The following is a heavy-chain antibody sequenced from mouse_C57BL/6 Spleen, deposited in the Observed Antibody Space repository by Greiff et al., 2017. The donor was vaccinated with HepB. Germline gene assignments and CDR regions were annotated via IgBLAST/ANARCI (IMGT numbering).Heavy chain of an antibody. D-gene: IGHD1-1*02. CDR3: ARGGGGPYYCDY. V-gene: IGHV1-18*01. J-gene: IGHJ2*01. CDR1: GYTFTDYN. Sequence: EVQLQQSGPELVKPGASVKIPCKASGYTFTDYNMDWVKQSHGKSLEWIGDINPNNGGTIYNQKFKGKATLTVAKSSSTAYMELRSLKSEDTAVYYVARGGGGPYYCDYWGQGTTLTVAA. CDR2: INPNNGGT.